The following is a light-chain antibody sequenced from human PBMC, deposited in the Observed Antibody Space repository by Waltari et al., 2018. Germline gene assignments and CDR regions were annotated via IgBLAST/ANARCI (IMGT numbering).Light chain of an antibody. CDR2: ENV. CDR3: GTWDSSLSGAV. CDR1: SSNIGNNY. J-gene: IGLJ7*01. Sequence: QSVLTQPPSVSAAPGQRVTISCSGGSSNIGNNYVSWYRQFPGTAPKLLIYENVERPSGIPGRFSGSKSGTSATLDITGLQAGDEADYCCGTWDSSLSGAVFGGGTHLTVL. V-gene: IGLV1-51*02.